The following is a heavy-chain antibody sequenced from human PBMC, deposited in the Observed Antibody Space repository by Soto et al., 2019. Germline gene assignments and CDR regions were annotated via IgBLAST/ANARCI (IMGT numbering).Heavy chain of an antibody. J-gene: IGHJ5*02. V-gene: IGHV3-30-3*01. Sequence: GGSLRLSCAASGFTFSSYAMHWVRQAPGKGLEWVAVISYDGSNKYYADSVKGRFTISRDNSKNTLYLQMNSLRAEDTAVYYCARGIATLLGSWIDPWGQGSLVTVAS. D-gene: IGHD6-13*01. CDR2: ISYDGSNK. CDR1: GFTFSSYA. CDR3: ARGIATLLGSWIDP.